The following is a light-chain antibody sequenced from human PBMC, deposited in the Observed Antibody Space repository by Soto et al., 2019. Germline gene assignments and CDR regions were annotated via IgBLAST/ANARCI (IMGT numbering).Light chain of an antibody. CDR2: KAS. V-gene: IGKV1-5*03. CDR3: QQYNGYPHT. CDR1: QSISTW. Sequence: DIQMTQSPSTLSASVGDRVTITCRASQSISTWLAWYQQKPGKAPKLLIYKASSLRNGVPSRFSGSGSGTEFTLTIYSLQTDDFASYYCQQYNGYPHTFGQGTKIEIK. J-gene: IGKJ2*01.